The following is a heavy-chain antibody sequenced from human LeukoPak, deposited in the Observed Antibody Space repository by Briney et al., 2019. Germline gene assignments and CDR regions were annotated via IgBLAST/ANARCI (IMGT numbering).Heavy chain of an antibody. CDR1: GGSISSTIYY. CDR2: IYYRGST. Sequence: AETLSLTCTVSGGSISSTIYYWGWLRQPPGQGLEWFVSIYYRGSTYDNPSLKSRVAISVDTSKNQFSLKLSSVTAADTAVYYCARDSRSGWGNWFDPWGQGTLVTVSS. J-gene: IGHJ5*02. D-gene: IGHD6-19*01. V-gene: IGHV4-39*07. CDR3: ARDSRSGWGNWFDP.